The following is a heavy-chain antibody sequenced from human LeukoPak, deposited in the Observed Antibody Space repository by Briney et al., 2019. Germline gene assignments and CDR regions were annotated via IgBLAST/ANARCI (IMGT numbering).Heavy chain of an antibody. CDR2: INSNSGDT. Sequence: ASVKVSCKASGYTFTGYYMHWVRQAPGQGLEWMGWINSNSGDTNYAQKFQGRVTMTRDTSISTAYMELSSLRSDDTAVYYCARDSSWYWGQGTLVTVSS. CDR3: ARDSSWY. V-gene: IGHV1-2*02. J-gene: IGHJ4*02. CDR1: GYTFTGYY.